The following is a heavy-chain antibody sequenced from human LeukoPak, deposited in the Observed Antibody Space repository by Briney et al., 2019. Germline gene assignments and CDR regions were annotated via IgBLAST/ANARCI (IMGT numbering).Heavy chain of an antibody. CDR1: GFTFSSYA. Sequence: GRSLRLSCAASGFTFSSYAMHWVRQAPGKGLEWVAVISYDGSNKYYADSVKGRFTISRDNSKNTPYLQMNSLRAEDTAVYYCASLNTVTTFDYWGQGTLVTVSS. J-gene: IGHJ4*02. CDR3: ASLNTVTTFDY. V-gene: IGHV3-30-3*01. CDR2: ISYDGSNK. D-gene: IGHD4-17*01.